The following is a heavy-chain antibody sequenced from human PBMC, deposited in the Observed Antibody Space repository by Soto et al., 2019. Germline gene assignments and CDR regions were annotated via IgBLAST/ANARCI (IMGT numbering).Heavy chain of an antibody. CDR3: AKVTKRAAAGRYEYYKYGMDV. CDR1: GFAFSTYA. Sequence: PGGSLRLSCAAAGFAFSTYAMTWVRQAPGKGLEWVSVISGSGGSPYYAASVKGRFTISRDNSKNTLFLQMNGLRAEDTAVYYCAKVTKRAAAGRYEYYKYGMDVWGQGTTVT. V-gene: IGHV3-23*01. D-gene: IGHD6-13*01. CDR2: ISGSGGSP. J-gene: IGHJ6*02.